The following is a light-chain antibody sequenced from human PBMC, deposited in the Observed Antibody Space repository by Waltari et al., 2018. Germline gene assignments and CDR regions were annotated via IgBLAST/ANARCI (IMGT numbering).Light chain of an antibody. J-gene: IGKJ4*02. V-gene: IGKV3-11*01. Sequence: DIVLTQSPAILSLSPGERASLSCRASQSVTNYLAWYQQKPGQAPRLLIYDTSNRATGIPARFSVSGFGTDCTLTISSLEPEDVAVYYCQQRRNWPLTFGGGTKVEIK. CDR3: QQRRNWPLT. CDR2: DTS. CDR1: QSVTNY.